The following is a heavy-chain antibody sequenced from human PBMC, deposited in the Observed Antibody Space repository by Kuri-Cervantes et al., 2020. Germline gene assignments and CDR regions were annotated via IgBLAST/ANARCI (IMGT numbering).Heavy chain of an antibody. Sequence: GSLRLSCTVSGGSISSSSYYWGWIRQPPGKGLEWIGSIYHSGSTYYNPSLKSRVTISVDTSKNQFSLKLSSVTAADTAVYYCARVGEADYYDSSGYYNWFDPWGQGTLVTVSS. J-gene: IGHJ5*02. D-gene: IGHD3-22*01. CDR3: ARVGEADYYDSSGYYNWFDP. CDR1: GGSISSSSYY. CDR2: IYHSGST. V-gene: IGHV4-39*07.